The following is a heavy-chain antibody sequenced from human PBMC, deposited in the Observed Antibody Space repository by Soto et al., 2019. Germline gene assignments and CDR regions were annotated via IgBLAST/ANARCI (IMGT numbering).Heavy chain of an antibody. D-gene: IGHD3-10*01. CDR3: ARAPEGMGYYGMDV. CDR2: ISAYNGNT. V-gene: IGHV1-18*01. J-gene: IGHJ6*02. Sequence: QVQLVQSGAEVKKPGASVKVSCKASGYTFTSYGISWVRQAPGQGLEWMGWISAYNGNTNYAQKLQGRVTMTTDTPTSTADMELRSLGSDDTAVYYCARAPEGMGYYGMDVWGQGTTVTVSS. CDR1: GYTFTSYG.